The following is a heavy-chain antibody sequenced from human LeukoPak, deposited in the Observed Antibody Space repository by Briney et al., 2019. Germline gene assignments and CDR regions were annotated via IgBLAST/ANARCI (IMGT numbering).Heavy chain of an antibody. D-gene: IGHD1-26*01. CDR1: GGTSSSYV. CDR3: AVITGSQFDY. J-gene: IGHJ4*02. V-gene: IGHV1-69*01. CDR2: IIPVFGTA. Sequence: VKLSCEPSGGTSSSYVSSCGPHAPGQGLVWMGGIIPVFGTANYAQKFQGRVTITADESTSTVYMELSSLRSEDTAVYYCAVITGSQFDYWGQGTLVTVSS.